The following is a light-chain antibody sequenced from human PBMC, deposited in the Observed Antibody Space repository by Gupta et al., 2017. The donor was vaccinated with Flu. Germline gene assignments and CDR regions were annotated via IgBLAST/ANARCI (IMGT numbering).Light chain of an antibody. Sequence: QSVLTQPPSASGTPGQWFTISCSGSSSNTGRTTVNWYQQLPGTAPKLLMSSNSQRPSGVPDRFSGAKSGTSASLSISGLQSEDEADYYCAAWDDSLNGWVFGGGTKLTVL. J-gene: IGLJ3*02. CDR1: SSNTGRTT. V-gene: IGLV1-44*01. CDR3: AAWDDSLNGWV. CDR2: SNS.